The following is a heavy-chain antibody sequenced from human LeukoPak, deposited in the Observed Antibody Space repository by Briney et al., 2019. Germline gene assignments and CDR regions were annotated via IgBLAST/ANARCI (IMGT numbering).Heavy chain of an antibody. D-gene: IGHD1-26*01. Sequence: GGSLRLSCAASGFTFTSHSMNWVRQAPGKGLEWVSTISGGGGSTYYADSVKGRFTISRDNSKNTLYLQVNSLRAEDTAVYYCAKGGKWDVTPFDYWGQGTLVTVSS. CDR3: AKGGKWDVTPFDY. V-gene: IGHV3-23*01. J-gene: IGHJ4*02. CDR1: GFTFTSHS. CDR2: ISGGGGST.